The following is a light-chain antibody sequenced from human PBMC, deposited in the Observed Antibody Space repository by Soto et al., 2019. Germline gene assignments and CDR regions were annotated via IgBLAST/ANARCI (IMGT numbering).Light chain of an antibody. V-gene: IGKV1-5*03. CDR1: QSISSW. CDR2: KAS. CDR3: QQYRDNWT. Sequence: DIQMTQSLSTLSASVGDRVTITCRASQSISSWLAWYQQKPGTAPKLLIYKASTLQSGVPSRFSGSGSGTEFTLTISSLQPDDSATYYCQQYRDNWTFGQGTKVDI. J-gene: IGKJ1*01.